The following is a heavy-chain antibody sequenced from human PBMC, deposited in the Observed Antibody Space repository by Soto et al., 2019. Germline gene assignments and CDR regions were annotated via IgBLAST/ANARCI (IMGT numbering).Heavy chain of an antibody. V-gene: IGHV4-39*07. CDR3: VRQAKLDTVTANVGFYYGMDV. CDR1: GGSISSSSYY. D-gene: IGHD4-4*01. CDR2: IYYSGST. Sequence: SETLSLTCTVSGGSISSSSYYWGWILQPPGKGLEWIVSIYYSGSTYYNPSLKSRVTISVDTSKNQFSLKLSSVTAEDTAVYYCVRQAKLDTVTANVGFYYGMDVSGQGTTVTVSS. J-gene: IGHJ6*01.